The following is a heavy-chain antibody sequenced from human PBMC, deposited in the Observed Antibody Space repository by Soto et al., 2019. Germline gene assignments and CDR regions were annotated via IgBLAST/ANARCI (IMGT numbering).Heavy chain of an antibody. CDR1: GFTFSRLA. D-gene: IGHD2-15*01. CDR2: ISTGGRYI. Sequence: VHLVESGGGLVKPGGSLRLSCTVSGFTFSRLAMNWVRQAPGKGLEWVASISTGGRYIYYADSVKGRFTVSRDNAKESLYLQMDSLTGEDTAIYYCVTNVVVVSAADSWGQGTLVTVSS. CDR3: VTNVVVVSAADS. V-gene: IGHV3-21*01. J-gene: IGHJ5*02.